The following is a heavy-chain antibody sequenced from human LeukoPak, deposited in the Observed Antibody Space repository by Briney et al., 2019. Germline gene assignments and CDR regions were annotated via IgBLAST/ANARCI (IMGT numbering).Heavy chain of an antibody. J-gene: IGHJ3*02. CDR3: AKDSIAVRWFFDI. Sequence: PGGSLRLSCAASGFTFSSYGMHWVRQAPGKGLEWVAVISYDGSNKYYADSVKGRFTISRDNSKNTLYLQMNSLRAEDTAVYYCAKDSIAVRWFFDIWGQGTMVTVSS. CDR1: GFTFSSYG. CDR2: ISYDGSNK. V-gene: IGHV3-30*18. D-gene: IGHD6-19*01.